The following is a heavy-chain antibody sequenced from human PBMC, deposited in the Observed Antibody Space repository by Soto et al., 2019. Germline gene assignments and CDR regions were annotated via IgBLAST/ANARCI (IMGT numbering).Heavy chain of an antibody. Sequence: PGGSLRLSCAASGFTFDDYAMHWVRQAPGKGLEWVSGISWNSGSIGYADSVKGRFTISRDNAKNSLYLQMNSLRAEDTALYYCAKDKSTGLSYGSGSYEGYYYYYYGMDVWGQGTTVTVSS. D-gene: IGHD3-10*01. J-gene: IGHJ6*02. V-gene: IGHV3-9*01. CDR3: AKDKSTGLSYGSGSYEGYYYYYYGMDV. CDR1: GFTFDDYA. CDR2: ISWNSGSI.